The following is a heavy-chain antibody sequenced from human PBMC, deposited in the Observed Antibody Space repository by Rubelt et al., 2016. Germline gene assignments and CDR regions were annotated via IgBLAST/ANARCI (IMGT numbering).Heavy chain of an antibody. Sequence: ESGPGLVKPSETLSLTCTVSGGSISNYYWSWIRQPPGDGLEWIGYIYYSGNVKYNPSLKSRVTISLDTSKNQFSLNLSSVTAADTAVYYCATRYNGYVPYYFDYWGQGALVIVSS. V-gene: IGHV4-59*08. CDR3: ATRYNGYVPYYFDY. CDR2: IYYSGNV. CDR1: GGSISNYY. D-gene: IGHD5-12*01. J-gene: IGHJ4*02.